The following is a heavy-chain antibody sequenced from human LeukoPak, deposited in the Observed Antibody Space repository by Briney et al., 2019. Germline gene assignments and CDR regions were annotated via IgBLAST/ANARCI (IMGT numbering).Heavy chain of an antibody. CDR2: TSGSGGTK. V-gene: IGHV3-23*01. D-gene: IGHD3-22*01. CDR3: AKFPSYDSSGHDGFDV. CDR1: GFIFKNHA. J-gene: IGHJ3*01. Sequence: GGSLRLSCAASGFIFKNHAMSWVRQAPGKGLEWASATSGSGGTKFYADSVKGRFTISRDNSKDTLYLQMNSLRAEDTATYFCAKFPSYDSSGHDGFDVWGQGTRVTVSS.